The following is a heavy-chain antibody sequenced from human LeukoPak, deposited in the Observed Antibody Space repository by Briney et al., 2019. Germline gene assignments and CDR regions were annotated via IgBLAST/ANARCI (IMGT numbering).Heavy chain of an antibody. Sequence: TGGSLRLSCAASGFTFSSYWMSWVRQAPGKGLEWVANIKQDGSEKYYVDSVKGRFTISRDNAKNSLYLQMNSLRAEDTAVYYCARDPGAGTILPLNYFDYWGQGTLVTVSS. J-gene: IGHJ4*02. D-gene: IGHD1-26*01. V-gene: IGHV3-7*01. CDR2: IKQDGSEK. CDR1: GFTFSSYW. CDR3: ARDPGAGTILPLNYFDY.